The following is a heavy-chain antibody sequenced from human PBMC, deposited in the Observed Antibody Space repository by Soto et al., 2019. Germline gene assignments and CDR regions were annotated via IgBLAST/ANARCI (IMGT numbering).Heavy chain of an antibody. D-gene: IGHD1-1*01. Sequence: QVQLVESGGGVVQPGRSLRLSCAASGFTFSSYAMHWVRQAPGKGLEWVAVISYDGSNKYYADSVKGRFTISRDNSKNTLDLQMNSLRAEDSAVYYCARDRLRYNWNEFPYYYYGMDVWGQGTTVTVSS. CDR2: ISYDGSNK. J-gene: IGHJ6*02. CDR1: GFTFSSYA. CDR3: ARDRLRYNWNEFPYYYYGMDV. V-gene: IGHV3-30-3*01.